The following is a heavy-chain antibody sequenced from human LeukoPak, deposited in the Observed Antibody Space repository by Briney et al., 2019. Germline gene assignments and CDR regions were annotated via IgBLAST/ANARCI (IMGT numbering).Heavy chain of an antibody. CDR3: AKDPYPPKYYDSSGYPGLFDY. CDR1: GFTFSSYG. V-gene: IGHV3-30*02. CDR2: IRYDGSNK. Sequence: GGSLRLSCAASGFTFSSYGMHWVRQAPGKGLEWVAFIRYDGSNKYYADSVKGRFTISRDNSKNTLYLQMNSLRAEDTAVYYCAKDPYPPKYYDSSGYPGLFDYWGQGTLVTVSS. J-gene: IGHJ4*02. D-gene: IGHD3-22*01.